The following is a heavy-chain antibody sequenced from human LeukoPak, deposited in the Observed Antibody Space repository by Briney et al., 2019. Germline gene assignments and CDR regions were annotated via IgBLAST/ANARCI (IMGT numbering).Heavy chain of an antibody. J-gene: IGHJ4*02. Sequence: GGSLRLSCAASGFTFSTSWMSWVRQVPGKGLEWVANIKKDGSETYYVDSVKGRFTISRDNAKNSLYLQMNSLRAEDTAMYYCARGDLMVRGVMSELDYWGQGTLVTVSS. V-gene: IGHV3-7*03. D-gene: IGHD3-10*01. CDR1: GFTFSTSW. CDR3: ARGDLMVRGVMSELDY. CDR2: IKKDGSET.